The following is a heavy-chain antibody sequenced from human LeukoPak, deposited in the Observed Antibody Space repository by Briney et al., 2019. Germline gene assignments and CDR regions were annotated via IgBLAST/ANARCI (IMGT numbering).Heavy chain of an antibody. CDR1: GFTFSSYG. V-gene: IGHV3-30*18. D-gene: IGHD1-26*01. Sequence: RGSLRLSCAASGFTFSSYGMHWVRQAPGKGLEWVAVISYDGSNKYYADSVKGRFTISRDNSKNTLYLQMNSLRAEDTAVYYCAKDRWEDYWGQGTLVTVSS. CDR2: ISYDGSNK. CDR3: AKDRWEDY. J-gene: IGHJ4*02.